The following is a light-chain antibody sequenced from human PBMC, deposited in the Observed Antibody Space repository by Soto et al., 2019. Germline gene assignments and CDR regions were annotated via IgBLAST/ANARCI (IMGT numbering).Light chain of an antibody. CDR3: QQSFSTPLT. J-gene: IGKJ4*01. CDR2: KAS. Sequence: DIQMTQSPSTLSGSVGDRVTITCRASQTISSWLAWYQQKPGKAPKLLIYKASTLKSGVPSRFSGSGSGTDFTLTISSLQREDFATYHCQQSFSTPLTFGGGTKVDIK. CDR1: QTISSW. V-gene: IGKV1-5*03.